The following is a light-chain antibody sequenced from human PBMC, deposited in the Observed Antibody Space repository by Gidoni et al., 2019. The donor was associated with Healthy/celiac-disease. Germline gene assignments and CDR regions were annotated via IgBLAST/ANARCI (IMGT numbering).Light chain of an antibody. CDR1: QSISSW. V-gene: IGKV1-5*03. CDR3: QQYNSYRT. Sequence: DIQMTQSPSTLSASVGDRFTITCRASQSISSWLAWYQKKPGKAPKLLIYKASSLESGVPSRISGSGSGTEFTLTISSLQPDDFATYYCQQYNSYRTFGQGTKVEIK. CDR2: KAS. J-gene: IGKJ1*01.